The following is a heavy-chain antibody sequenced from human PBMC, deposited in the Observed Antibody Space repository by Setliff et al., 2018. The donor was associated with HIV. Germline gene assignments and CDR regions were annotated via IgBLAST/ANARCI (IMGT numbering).Heavy chain of an antibody. CDR2: INPSGGST. D-gene: IGHD1-26*01. CDR3: ARGWEGGMDY. V-gene: IGHV1-46*01. CDR1: GYTFTSYY. J-gene: IGHJ4*02. Sequence: VASVKVSCKASGYTFTSYYMHWVRQAPGQGLEWMGIINPSGGSTWYAQKFQGRVTMTGDTSTNTLYMELSSLRSEDTAVYYCARGWEGGMDYWGQGTLVTVSS.